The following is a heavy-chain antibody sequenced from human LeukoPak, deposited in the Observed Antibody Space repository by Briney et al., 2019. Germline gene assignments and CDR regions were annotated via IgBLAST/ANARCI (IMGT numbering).Heavy chain of an antibody. Sequence: ASVKVSCKASGYTFTSYGINWVRQAPGQGLEWMGWISAYNGNTNYAQKLQGRVTMTTDTSTSTAYMELRSLRSDDTAVYYCARSDYGDYSGSYYYYYGMDVWGQGTTVTVSS. J-gene: IGHJ6*02. CDR3: ARSDYGDYSGSYYYYYGMDV. CDR1: GYTFTSYG. V-gene: IGHV1-18*01. CDR2: ISAYNGNT. D-gene: IGHD4-17*01.